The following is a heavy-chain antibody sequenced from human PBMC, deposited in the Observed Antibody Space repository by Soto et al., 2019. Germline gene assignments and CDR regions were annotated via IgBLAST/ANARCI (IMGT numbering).Heavy chain of an antibody. V-gene: IGHV4-34*01. CDR1: GGSFSGYY. D-gene: IGHD1-26*01. CDR3: ARWREYYYYGMDV. CDR2: INHSGST. Sequence: SETLSLTCAVYGGSFSGYYWSWIRQPPGKGLEWFGEINHSGSTNYNPSLKSRVTISVDTSKNQFSLKLSSVTAADTAVYYCARWREYYYYGMDVWGQGTMVTVSS. J-gene: IGHJ6*02.